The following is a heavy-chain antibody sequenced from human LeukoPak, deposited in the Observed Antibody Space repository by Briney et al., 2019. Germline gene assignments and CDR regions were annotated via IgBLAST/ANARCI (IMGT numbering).Heavy chain of an antibody. V-gene: IGHV3-66*02. CDR2: IYSGGST. CDR1: GFTVSTNY. D-gene: IGHD6-6*01. CDR3: ARASIAASGYYFDY. Sequence: GGSLRLSCAASGFTVSTNYMTWVRQAPGKGLEWVSVIYSGGSTFYADSVKGRFTVSRDNSKNTLYLQMNSLRAEDAAVYYCARASIAASGYYFDYWGQGTLVTVSS. J-gene: IGHJ4*02.